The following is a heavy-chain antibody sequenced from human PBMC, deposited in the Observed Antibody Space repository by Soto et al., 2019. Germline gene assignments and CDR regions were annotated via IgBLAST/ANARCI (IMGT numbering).Heavy chain of an antibody. V-gene: IGHV4-34*01. J-gene: IGHJ6*02. D-gene: IGHD3-9*01. Sequence: SETLSLTCAVYGGSFSGYYWSWIRQPPGKGLEWIGEINHSGSTNYNPSLKSRVTISVDTSKNQFSLKLSSVTAADTAVYYCASLSIVGTGYAYYYYGMDVWGQGTTVT. CDR2: INHSGST. CDR3: ASLSIVGTGYAYYYYGMDV. CDR1: GGSFSGYY.